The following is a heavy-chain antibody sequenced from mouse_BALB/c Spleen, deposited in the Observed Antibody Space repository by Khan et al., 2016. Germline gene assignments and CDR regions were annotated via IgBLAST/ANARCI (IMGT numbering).Heavy chain of an antibody. CDR2: ISYSGST. D-gene: IGHD1-1*01. V-gene: IGHV3-2*02. CDR1: GYSITSDYA. Sequence: EVQLQESGPGLVKPSQSLSLTCTVTGYSITSDYAWNWIRQFPGNRLEWMGYISYSGSTSYNPSLKSRLSLTRDTSKNQFFLQLNSVTSEDTATYYCAISYYGDKDAMDYWGQGTSVTVSS. CDR3: AISYYGDKDAMDY. J-gene: IGHJ4*01.